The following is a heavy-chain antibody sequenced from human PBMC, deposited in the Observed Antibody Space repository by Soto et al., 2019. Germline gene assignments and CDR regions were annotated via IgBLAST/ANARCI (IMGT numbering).Heavy chain of an antibody. CDR1: GGSISSGGYY. CDR2: IYYSGTT. CDR3: ARCSLVVVPAPGFDP. V-gene: IGHV4-31*03. J-gene: IGHJ5*02. D-gene: IGHD2-2*01. Sequence: SETLSHTCTVSGGSISSGGYYWSWIRQHPGKGLEWIGYIYYSGTTYYNPSLKSRVTISVDTSKNQFSLKLSSVSAADTALYYCARCSLVVVPAPGFDPWGRGTLVTVSS.